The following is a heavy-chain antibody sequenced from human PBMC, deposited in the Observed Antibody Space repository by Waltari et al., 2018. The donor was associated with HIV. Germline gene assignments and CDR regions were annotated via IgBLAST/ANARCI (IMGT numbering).Heavy chain of an antibody. D-gene: IGHD3-10*01. V-gene: IGHV3-74*01. CDR1: GCSFSDPW. CDR2: INTDGTTT. Sequence: EVGMEHAGGTCVQAGESLGVSCGAPGCSFSDPWMYCVRQAPGKGLVWVSRINTDGTTTTYADSVRGRFTISRDNAKNTLDLQMNSLKADDTAVYYCARANVFLRFGEFSNYGMDVWGQGTMVTVSS. J-gene: IGHJ6*02. CDR3: ARANVFLRFGEFSNYGMDV.